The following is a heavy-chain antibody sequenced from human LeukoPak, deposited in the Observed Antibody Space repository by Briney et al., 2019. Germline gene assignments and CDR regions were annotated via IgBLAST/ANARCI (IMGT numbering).Heavy chain of an antibody. CDR2: INPSGGST. V-gene: IGHV1-46*01. CDR3: ARVVVVGKNGAEYFQH. J-gene: IGHJ1*01. CDR1: GYTFTSYY. Sequence: ASVKVSCKASGYTFTSYYMHWVRQAPGQGLEWMGIINPSGGSTSYAQKFQGRVTITADESTSTAYMELSSLRSEDTAVYYCARVVVVGKNGAEYFQHWGQGTLVTVSS. D-gene: IGHD2-15*01.